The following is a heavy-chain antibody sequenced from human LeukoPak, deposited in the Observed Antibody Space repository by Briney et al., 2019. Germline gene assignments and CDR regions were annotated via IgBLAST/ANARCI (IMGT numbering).Heavy chain of an antibody. CDR2: IKQDRSEK. CDR3: ARLGEIPVFGVVTKSTSYFDY. V-gene: IGHV3-7*01. D-gene: IGHD3-3*01. CDR1: GFTFTNYW. J-gene: IGHJ4*02. Sequence: ETGGSLRLSCAASGFTFTNYWMSWVRQAPGKGLELVANIKQDRSEKYYVDSVKGRFTISRDNAKNSLYLQMNSLRAEDTAVYYCARLGEIPVFGVVTKSTSYFDYWGQGTLVTVSS.